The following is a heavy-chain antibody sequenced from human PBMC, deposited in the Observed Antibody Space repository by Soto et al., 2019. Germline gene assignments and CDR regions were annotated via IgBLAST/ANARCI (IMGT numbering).Heavy chain of an antibody. CDR1: GLIFSSYA. V-gene: IGHV3-23*01. J-gene: IGHJ4*02. Sequence: GGSLRLSCAASGLIFSSYAMSWVRQAPGKGLEWVSVISISGVNTYYADSVKGRFTISRDNSKNTLYLQMNSLRAEDTAVYYCAKSGRPGGGQGTLVTVSS. D-gene: IGHD2-15*01. CDR2: ISISGVNT. CDR3: AKSGRPG.